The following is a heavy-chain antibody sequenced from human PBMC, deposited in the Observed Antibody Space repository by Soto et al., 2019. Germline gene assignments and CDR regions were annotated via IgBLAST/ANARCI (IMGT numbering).Heavy chain of an antibody. Sequence: QVQLVQSGAEVKKPGSSVKVSCKASGGTLSNYAIAWVRLAPGQGLEWVGGVIPIFSIMKYAQKFQDRVTFTADDSPNTAYMELRSLTSEDTAVYYCASGRTIFGVVNFDYWGQGTLVTVSS. CDR3: ASGRTIFGVVNFDY. CDR2: VIPIFSIM. D-gene: IGHD3-3*01. J-gene: IGHJ4*02. CDR1: GGTLSNYA. V-gene: IGHV1-69*01.